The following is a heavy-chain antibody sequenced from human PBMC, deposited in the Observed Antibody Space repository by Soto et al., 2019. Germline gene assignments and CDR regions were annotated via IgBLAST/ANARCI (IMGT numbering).Heavy chain of an antibody. V-gene: IGHV1-18*01. CDR1: GYTFTSYG. Sequence: ASVKVSCKASGYTFTSYGISWVRQAPGQGLEWMGWISAYNGNTNYAQKIQGRVTMTTDTSTSTAYMELRSLRSDDTAVYYCARDLIAVAGTNAFDIWGQGTMVTVSS. D-gene: IGHD6-19*01. CDR2: ISAYNGNT. J-gene: IGHJ3*02. CDR3: ARDLIAVAGTNAFDI.